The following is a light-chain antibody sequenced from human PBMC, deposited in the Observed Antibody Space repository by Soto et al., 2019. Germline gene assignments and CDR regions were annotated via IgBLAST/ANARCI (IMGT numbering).Light chain of an antibody. CDR3: QQYNSY. V-gene: IGKV1-5*03. J-gene: IGKJ2*01. Sequence: DIQMTPSPSTLSASVGYIVTITFRASQSIGSWLPLYQQTPGTAPKLLIYKASSLESGVPSRFSGSGSGTEFTLTISSLQPDDFATYYCQQYNSYFGQGTKVDIK. CDR1: QSIGSW. CDR2: KAS.